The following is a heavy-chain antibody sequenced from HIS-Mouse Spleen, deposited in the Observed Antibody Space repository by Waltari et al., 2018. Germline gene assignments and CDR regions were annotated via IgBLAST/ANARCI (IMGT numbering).Heavy chain of an antibody. D-gene: IGHD6-13*01. CDR2: IYYSGST. Sequence: QLQLQESGPGLVKPSETLSLPCPVSGGSISSSSYYLGWIRQPPGKGLEWIGSIYYSGSTYYNPSLKSRVTISVDTSKNQFSLKLSSVTAADTAVYYCASRAAAWYFDLWGRGTLVTVSS. V-gene: IGHV4-39*07. CDR3: ASRAAAWYFDL. CDR1: GGSISSSSYY. J-gene: IGHJ2*01.